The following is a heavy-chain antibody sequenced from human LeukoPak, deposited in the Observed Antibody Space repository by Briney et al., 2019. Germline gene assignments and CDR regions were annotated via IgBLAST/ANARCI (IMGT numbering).Heavy chain of an antibody. CDR3: ARGGNSYAFDI. CDR2: ISSSSSYI. V-gene: IGHV3-21*01. J-gene: IGHJ3*02. D-gene: IGHD4-23*01. CDR1: GFTFSNAW. Sequence: GGSLRLSCAASGFTFSNAWMSWVRQAPGKGLEWVSSISSSSSYIYYADSVKGRFTISRDNAKNSLYLQMNSLRAEDTAVYYCARGGNSYAFDIWGQGTMVTVSS.